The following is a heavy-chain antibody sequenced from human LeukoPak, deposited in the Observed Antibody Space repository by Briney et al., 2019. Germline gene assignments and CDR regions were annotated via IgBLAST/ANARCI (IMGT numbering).Heavy chain of an antibody. CDR3: AKSNTAMVTDPFDY. J-gene: IGHJ4*02. D-gene: IGHD5-18*01. Sequence: GRSLRLSCAASGFTFDDYAMHWVRQAPGKGLEWVSGISWNSGSIGYADSVKGRFTISRDNAKNSLYLQMNRLRAEDMALYYCAKSNTAMVTDPFDYWGQGTLVTVSS. CDR2: ISWNSGSI. V-gene: IGHV3-9*03. CDR1: GFTFDDYA.